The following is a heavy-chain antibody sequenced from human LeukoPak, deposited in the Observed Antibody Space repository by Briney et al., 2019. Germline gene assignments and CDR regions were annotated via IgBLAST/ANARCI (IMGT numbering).Heavy chain of an antibody. Sequence: ASVKVSCKASGGTFSSYTISWVRQAPGQGLEWMGRIIPIFGTANYAQKFQGRVTITTDESTSTAYMELSSLRSEDTAVYYCARAELYSSSWYNYWGQGTLVTVSS. CDR3: ARAELYSSSWYNY. V-gene: IGHV1-69*05. CDR2: IIPIFGTA. J-gene: IGHJ4*02. D-gene: IGHD6-13*01. CDR1: GGTFSSYT.